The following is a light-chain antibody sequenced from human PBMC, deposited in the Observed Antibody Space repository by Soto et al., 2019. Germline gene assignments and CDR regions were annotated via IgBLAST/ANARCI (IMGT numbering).Light chain of an antibody. CDR2: EVS. J-gene: IGLJ1*01. CDR1: SSDVGSYNL. V-gene: IGLV2-23*02. Sequence: QSVLTQPASVSGSPGRSITISCTGTSSDVGSYNLVSWYQQHPGKAPKLMIYEVSKRPSGVSNRFSGSKSGNTASLTIFGLQAEDEADYYCCSYAGSSTYVFGTGTKVTVL. CDR3: CSYAGSSTYV.